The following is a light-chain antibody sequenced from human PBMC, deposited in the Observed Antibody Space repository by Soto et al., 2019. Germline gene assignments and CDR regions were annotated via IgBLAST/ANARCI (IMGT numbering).Light chain of an antibody. V-gene: IGKV3-11*01. Sequence: EIVLTQSPATLSLSPGERATLSCRASQTISSYLAWYQHKPGQAPRLLIYDTSNRATGIPARFSGSGSGTDFTLTISSLEPEDFAVYYCHQRSNWPLTFGVGTKVEIK. CDR2: DTS. CDR3: HQRSNWPLT. CDR1: QTISSY. J-gene: IGKJ4*01.